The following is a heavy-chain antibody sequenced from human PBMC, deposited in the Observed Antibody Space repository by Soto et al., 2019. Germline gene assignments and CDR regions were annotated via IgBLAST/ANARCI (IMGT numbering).Heavy chain of an antibody. J-gene: IGHJ4*02. CDR3: AREKLRFYDY. CDR2: FYSGGST. D-gene: IGHD3-3*01. Sequence: QPGGSLRLSCAASGFTVSSNYMSWVRQAPGKGLEWVSVFYSGGSTYYADSVKGRFTISRDNSKNTLYLQMNSLRAEDTAVYYCAREKLRFYDYWGQGTLVTVSS. V-gene: IGHV3-66*01. CDR1: GFTVSSNY.